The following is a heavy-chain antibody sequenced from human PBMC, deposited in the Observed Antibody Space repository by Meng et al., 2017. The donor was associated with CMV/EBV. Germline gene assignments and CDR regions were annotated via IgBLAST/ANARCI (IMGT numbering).Heavy chain of an antibody. D-gene: IGHD1-7*01. CDR3: TTSIRYNWNYGGYGMDV. CDR1: GFTFSNAW. CDR2: IKSKTDGGTT. J-gene: IGHJ6*02. V-gene: IGHV3-15*01. Sequence: GGSLRLSCAASGFTFSNAWMSWVRQAPGKGLEWVGRIKSKTDGGTTDYAAPVKGRFTISRDDSKNTLYLQMNSLKTEDTAVYYCTTSIRYNWNYGGYGMDVWGQGTTVTVSS.